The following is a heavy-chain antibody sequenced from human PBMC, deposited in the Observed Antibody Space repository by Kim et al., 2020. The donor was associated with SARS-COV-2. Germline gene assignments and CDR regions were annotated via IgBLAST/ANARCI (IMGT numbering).Heavy chain of an antibody. CDR1: GFTVSSNY. J-gene: IGHJ6*02. Sequence: GGSLRLSCAASGFTVSSNYMSWVRQAPGKGLEWVSVIYSGGSTYYADSVKGRFTISRDNSKNTLYLQMNSLRAEDTAVYYCARGRPSSYYYYYGMDVWGQGTTVTVSS. CDR3: ARGRPSSYYYYYGMDV. V-gene: IGHV3-66*01. CDR2: IYSGGST.